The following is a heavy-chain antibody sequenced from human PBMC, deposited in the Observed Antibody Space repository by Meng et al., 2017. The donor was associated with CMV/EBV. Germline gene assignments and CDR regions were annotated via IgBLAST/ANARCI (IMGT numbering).Heavy chain of an antibody. CDR3: ARGQVQCSTINCHDYRFSGMDV. Sequence: ASVKVSCKASGYTFIYYDIIWVRQASGQGLEWVGWMNPNRGNTAYAQKFQGRVTMNRDTSTSIAYMELSSLRSGDTAVYYCARGQVQCSTINCHDYRFSGMDVWGQGTTVTVSS. J-gene: IGHJ6*02. V-gene: IGHV1-8*01. CDR1: GYTFIYYD. CDR2: MNPNRGNT. D-gene: IGHD2/OR15-2a*01.